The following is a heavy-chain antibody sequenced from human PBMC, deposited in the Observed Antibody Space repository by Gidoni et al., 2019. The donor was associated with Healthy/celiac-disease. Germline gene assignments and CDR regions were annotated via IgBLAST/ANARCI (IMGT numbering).Heavy chain of an antibody. J-gene: IGHJ5*02. CDR2: MNPNSGNT. D-gene: IGHD6-13*01. CDR1: GYTFTSYD. CDR3: ARVYSSSWLNWFDP. V-gene: IGHV1-8*01. Sequence: QVQLVQSGAEVKKPGASVKVSCKASGYTFTSYDIHWVRQATGQGLEWMGWMNPNSGNTGYAQKFQGRVTMTRNTSISTAYMELSSLRSEDTAVYYCARVYSSSWLNWFDPWGQGTLVTVSS.